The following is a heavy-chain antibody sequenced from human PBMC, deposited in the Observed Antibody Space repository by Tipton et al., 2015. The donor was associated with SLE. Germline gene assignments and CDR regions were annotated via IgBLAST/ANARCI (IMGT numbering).Heavy chain of an antibody. Sequence: LRLSCAVYGGSFSGYYWSWIRQPPGKGLEWIGEINHSGSTNYNPSLKSRVTISVDTSKNQFSLKLSSVTAADTAVYYCARPVRAIEYFQHWGQGTLVTVSS. V-gene: IGHV4-34*01. CDR2: INHSGST. CDR3: ARPVRAIEYFQH. CDR1: GGSFSGYY. J-gene: IGHJ1*01. D-gene: IGHD2-2*01.